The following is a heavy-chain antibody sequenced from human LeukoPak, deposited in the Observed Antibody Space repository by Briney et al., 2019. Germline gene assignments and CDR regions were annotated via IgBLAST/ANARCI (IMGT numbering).Heavy chain of an antibody. J-gene: IGHJ6*03. CDR3: ARDASITIFGVDPWWYMDV. CDR2: IIPIFGTA. Sequence: ASVKVSCKASGYIFTKYAMNWVRQAPGQGLEWMGGIIPIFGTANYAQKFQGRVTITTDESTSTAYMELSSLRSEDTAVYYCARDASITIFGVDPWWYMDVWGKGTTVTVSS. D-gene: IGHD3-3*01. V-gene: IGHV1-69*05. CDR1: GYIFTKYA.